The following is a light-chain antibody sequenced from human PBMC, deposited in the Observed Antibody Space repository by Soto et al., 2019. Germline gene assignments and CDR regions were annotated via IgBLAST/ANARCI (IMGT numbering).Light chain of an antibody. V-gene: IGLV2-14*01. J-gene: IGLJ1*01. CDR2: DVS. CDR1: SSDVGGYNS. Sequence: QSVLTQPASVSGSPGQSITISCTGTSSDVGGYNSVSWYQQHPGKAPKLMIYDVSNRPSGVSNRFSGSKSGNTASLTISGLQAEDEADYYCSSYTSSSTRLYVFGTGTKLTVL. CDR3: SSYTSSSTRLYV.